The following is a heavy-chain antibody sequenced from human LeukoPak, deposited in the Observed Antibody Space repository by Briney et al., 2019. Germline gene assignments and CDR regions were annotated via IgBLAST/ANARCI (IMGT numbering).Heavy chain of an antibody. Sequence: SETLSLTCAVSGASISSSNWWSWVRQSPGKGLEWIGEIYHSGSTNYNPSLKSRVSISLDKSKNQISLRLSSVTVADTAMYYCASRKLGNDYWGQGTLVTVSS. CDR1: GASISSSNW. V-gene: IGHV4-4*02. J-gene: IGHJ4*02. CDR2: IYHSGST. D-gene: IGHD7-27*01. CDR3: ASRKLGNDY.